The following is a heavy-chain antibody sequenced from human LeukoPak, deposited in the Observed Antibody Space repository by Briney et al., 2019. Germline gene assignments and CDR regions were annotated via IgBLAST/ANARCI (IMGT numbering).Heavy chain of an antibody. CDR3: ARSDFYDRSGYYYGN. CDR1: GFTFSDYW. CDR2: INTDGRTT. V-gene: IGHV3-74*03. J-gene: IGHJ1*01. Sequence: PGGSLRLSCTASGFTFSDYWMHWVRQAPGEGLVWVSRINTDGRTTTYADSVKGRFTISRDNAKNTVYLQMNGLGAEDTAVYYCARSDFYDRSGYYYGNWGRGTLVTVSS. D-gene: IGHD3-22*01.